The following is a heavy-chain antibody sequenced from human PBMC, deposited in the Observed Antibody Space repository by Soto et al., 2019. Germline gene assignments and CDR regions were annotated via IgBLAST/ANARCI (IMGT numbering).Heavy chain of an antibody. CDR2: IVVGSGNT. D-gene: IGHD2-15*01. V-gene: IGHV1-58*01. Sequence: SVKVSCKASGFTFTSSAVQWVRQARGQRLEWIGWIVVGSGNTNYAQKFQERVTITRDMSTSTAYMELSSLRSEDTAVYYCAACSGGSCYSAHFDYWGQGTLVIVSS. CDR1: GFTFTSSA. CDR3: AACSGGSCYSAHFDY. J-gene: IGHJ4*02.